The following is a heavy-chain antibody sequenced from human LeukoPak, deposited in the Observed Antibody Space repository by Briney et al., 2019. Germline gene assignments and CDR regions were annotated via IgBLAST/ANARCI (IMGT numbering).Heavy chain of an antibody. J-gene: IGHJ6*03. Sequence: GGSLRLSCAASGFTFSKNAMTWVRQAPGKGLEWVSVIYSGGSTYYADSVKGRFTISRDNSKNTLYLQMNSLRAEDTAVYYCARDLDYYDSSGYYTDPYYYMDVWGKGTTVTVSS. CDR2: IYSGGST. CDR1: GFTFSKNA. CDR3: ARDLDYYDSSGYYTDPYYYMDV. D-gene: IGHD3-22*01. V-gene: IGHV3-53*01.